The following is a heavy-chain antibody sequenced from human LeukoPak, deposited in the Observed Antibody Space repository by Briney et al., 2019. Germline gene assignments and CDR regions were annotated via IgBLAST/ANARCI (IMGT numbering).Heavy chain of an antibody. J-gene: IGHJ4*02. CDR2: IYDSGNT. Sequence: PSETLSLTCTVSGGSISGYYWSWIRQPPGKGLEWIGYIYDSGNTNYNPSLKSRVTISVDTSKKQFSLKLSSVTAADTAVYYCARHRVGPTRDFDYWGQGTQVTVSS. CDR1: GGSISGYY. V-gene: IGHV4-59*08. D-gene: IGHD1-26*01. CDR3: ARHRVGPTRDFDY.